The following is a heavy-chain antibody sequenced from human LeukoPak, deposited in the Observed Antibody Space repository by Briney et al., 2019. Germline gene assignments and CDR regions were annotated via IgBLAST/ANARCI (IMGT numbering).Heavy chain of an antibody. V-gene: IGHV1-18*01. CDR1: GYTFTSYG. CDR2: ISAYNGNT. D-gene: IGHD3-22*01. Sequence: ASVKVSCKASGYTFTSYGISWVRQAPGQGLEWMGWISAYNGNTNYAQKLQGRVTMTTDTSTSTAYMELRSLRSDDTAVYYCARATRTMIVVNWFDPWGQGTLVTVSS. J-gene: IGHJ5*02. CDR3: ARATRTMIVVNWFDP.